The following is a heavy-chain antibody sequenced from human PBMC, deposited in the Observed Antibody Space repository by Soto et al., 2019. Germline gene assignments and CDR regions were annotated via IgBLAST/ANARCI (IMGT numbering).Heavy chain of an antibody. CDR1: GGSISSYY. CDR2: IYYSGST. D-gene: IGHD3-10*01. V-gene: IGHV4-59*01. J-gene: IGHJ6*02. CDR3: ARWYPLLWFGEKVYYGMDV. Sequence: QVQLQESGPGLVKPSETLSLTCTVSGGSISSYYWSWIRQPPGKGLEWIGYIYYSGSTNYNPSLKRRVTVSLDTSKNPFSLKLSSVTAAHTAVYYCARWYPLLWFGEKVYYGMDVWGQGTTVTVSS.